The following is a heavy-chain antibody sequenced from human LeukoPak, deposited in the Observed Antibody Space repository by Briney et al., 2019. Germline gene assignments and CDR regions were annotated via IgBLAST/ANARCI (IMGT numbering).Heavy chain of an antibody. V-gene: IGHV4-59*01. CDR2: IYYSGST. CDR1: GGSISSYY. Sequence: PAETLSLTCTVSGGSISSYYWSWIRQPPGKRLEWIGYIYYSGSTNYNPSLKSRVTISVDTSKNQFSLKLSSVTAADTAVYYCARADYYGSGNNWFDPWGQGTLVTVSS. CDR3: ARADYYGSGNNWFDP. D-gene: IGHD3-10*01. J-gene: IGHJ5*02.